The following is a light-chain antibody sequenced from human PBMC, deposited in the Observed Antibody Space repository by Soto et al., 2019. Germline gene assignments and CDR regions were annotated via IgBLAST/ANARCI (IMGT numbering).Light chain of an antibody. J-gene: IGKJ1*01. CDR2: GAS. V-gene: IGKV3-15*01. Sequence: EIVLTQSPGTLSLSPGERATLSCRASQSVSSNLAWYQQKPGQAPRLLIYGASTRATGIPARFSGSGSGTEFTLTISSLQSEDFAVYYCQQYKNWPLTFGQGTKV. CDR1: QSVSSN. CDR3: QQYKNWPLT.